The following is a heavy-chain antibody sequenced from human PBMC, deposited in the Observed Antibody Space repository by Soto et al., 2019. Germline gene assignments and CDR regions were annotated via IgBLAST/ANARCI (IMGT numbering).Heavy chain of an antibody. CDR3: ARDLRGYSYSYKRDGVTS. Sequence: PGGSLRLSCAASGFTFSSYAMIWVRQAPGKGLEWVSAISGSGGSTYYADSVKGRFTISRDNSKNTLYLQMNSLRAEDTAVYYCARDLRGYSYSYKRDGVTSWGQGTLVTVSS. J-gene: IGHJ5*02. V-gene: IGHV3-23*01. D-gene: IGHD5-18*01. CDR2: ISGSGGST. CDR1: GFTFSSYA.